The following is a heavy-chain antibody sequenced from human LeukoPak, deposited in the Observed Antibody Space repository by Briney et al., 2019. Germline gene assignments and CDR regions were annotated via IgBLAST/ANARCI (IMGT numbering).Heavy chain of an antibody. D-gene: IGHD3/OR15-3a*01. J-gene: IGHJ4*02. CDR1: GGSISSSSYY. CDR2: IYYSGST. Sequence: SETLPLTCTVSGGSISSSSYYWGWIRQPPGKGLEWIGSIYYSGSTYYNPSLKSRVTISVDTSKNQFSLKLSSVTAADTAVYYCARRRTGTPYFDYWGQGTLVTVSS. CDR3: ARRRTGTPYFDY. V-gene: IGHV4-39*01.